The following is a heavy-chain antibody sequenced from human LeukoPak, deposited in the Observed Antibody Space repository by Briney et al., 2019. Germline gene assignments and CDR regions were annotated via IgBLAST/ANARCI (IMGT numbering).Heavy chain of an antibody. CDR3: ARDSPIAAAGT. CDR2: INPNSGGA. CDR1: VYTFTGYY. J-gene: IGHJ4*02. D-gene: IGHD6-13*01. V-gene: IGHV1-2*02. Sequence: ASGKVSCKASVYTFTGYYMHWVRQAPGQGLEWMGWINPNSGGANYAQKFQGRVTMTRDTSISTAYMELSRLRSDDTAVYYCARDSPIAAAGTWGQGTLVTVSS.